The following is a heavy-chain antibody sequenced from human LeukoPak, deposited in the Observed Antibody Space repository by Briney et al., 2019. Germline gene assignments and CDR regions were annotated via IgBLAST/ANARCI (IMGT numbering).Heavy chain of an antibody. J-gene: IGHJ4*02. D-gene: IGHD6-19*01. CDR3: ARVGIAVAGISYFDY. CDR2: ISANNGDT. CDR1: GYSFVTYG. V-gene: IGHV1-18*01. Sequence: ASVKVPCKASGYSFVTYGITWVRQAPGQGLEWMGWISANNGDTNYVQKLQGRVTMTTDTSTSTIYMELRSLRSDDTAVYYCARVGIAVAGISYFDYWGQGTLVTVSS.